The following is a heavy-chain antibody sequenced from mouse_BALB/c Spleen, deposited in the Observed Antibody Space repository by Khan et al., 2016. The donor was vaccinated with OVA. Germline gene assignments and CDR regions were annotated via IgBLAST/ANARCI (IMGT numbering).Heavy chain of an antibody. Sequence: LVESGPELKKPGETVRISCKASGYTFTTAGIQWVQKMPGKGLKWIGWINTHSGVPTYAEDFKGRFAFSLEISVNTAYLQITNLKNEDTATYVGARGGAAYYRSDGDAMEYWGQGTLVTVSA. CDR3: ARGGAAYYRSDGDAMEY. J-gene: IGHJ4*01. CDR2: INTHSGVP. V-gene: IGHV9-4*02. CDR1: GYTFTTAG. D-gene: IGHD2-12*01.